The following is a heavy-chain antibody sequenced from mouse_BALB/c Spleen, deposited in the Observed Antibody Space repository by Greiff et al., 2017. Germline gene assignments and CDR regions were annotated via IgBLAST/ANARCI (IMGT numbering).Heavy chain of an antibody. V-gene: IGHV2-6-7*01. CDR2: IWGDGST. Sequence: QVQLKESGPGLVAPSQSLSITCTVSGFSLTGYGVNWVRQPPGKGLEWLGMIWGDGSTDYNSALKSRLSISKDNSKSQVFLKMNSLQTDDTARYYCASHRYDFAMDYWGQGTSVTVSS. CDR3: ASHRYDFAMDY. CDR1: GFSLTGYG. J-gene: IGHJ4*01. D-gene: IGHD2-14*01.